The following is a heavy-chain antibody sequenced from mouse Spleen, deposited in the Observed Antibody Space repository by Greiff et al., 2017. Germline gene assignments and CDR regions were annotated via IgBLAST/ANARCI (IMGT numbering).Heavy chain of an antibody. CDR1: GYTFTSYW. V-gene: IGHV1-50*01. D-gene: IGHD1-1*01. Sequence: VQLQQPGAELVKPGASVKLSCKASGYTFTSYWMQWVKQRPGQGLEWIGEIDPSDSYTNYNQKFKGKATLTVDTSSSTAYMQLSSLTSEDSAVYYCARTDYYGSSYDAMDYWGQGTSVTVSS. J-gene: IGHJ4*01. CDR3: ARTDYYGSSYDAMDY. CDR2: IDPSDSYT.